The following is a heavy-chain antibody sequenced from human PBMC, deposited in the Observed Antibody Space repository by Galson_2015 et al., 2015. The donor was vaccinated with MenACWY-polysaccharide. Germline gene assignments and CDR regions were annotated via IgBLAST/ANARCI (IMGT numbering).Heavy chain of an antibody. J-gene: IGHJ4*02. Sequence: ETLSLTCAVSGDSISSSYWWSWVRQPPGKGLEWIGEIYHSGSTNYNPSLKSRVTISVDKSKNHFSLKLTSVTAADTAVYYCAKAGTGHFDYWGQGTLVTVSS. D-gene: IGHD3-10*01. CDR3: AKAGTGHFDY. V-gene: IGHV4-4*02. CDR1: GDSISSSYW. CDR2: IYHSGST.